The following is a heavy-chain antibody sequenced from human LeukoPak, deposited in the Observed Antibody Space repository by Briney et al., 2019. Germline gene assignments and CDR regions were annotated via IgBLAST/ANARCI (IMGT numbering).Heavy chain of an antibody. CDR1: GFTFSSYS. V-gene: IGHV3-21*01. J-gene: IGHJ5*02. CDR3: ARQPSIAAVLSQT. CDR2: ISSSSSYI. Sequence: GGSLRLSCAASGFTFSSYSMNWVRQAPGKGLEWVSSISSSSSYIYYADSVKGRFTISRDNAKNSLYLQMNSLRAEDTAVYYCARQPSIAAVLSQTWGQGTLVTVSS. D-gene: IGHD6-13*01.